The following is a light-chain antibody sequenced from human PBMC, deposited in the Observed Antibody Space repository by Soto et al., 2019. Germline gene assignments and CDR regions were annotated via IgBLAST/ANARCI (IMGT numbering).Light chain of an antibody. CDR2: GNI. CDR3: QSYDSTLCARYV. J-gene: IGLJ1*01. CDR1: SSNIGAGYD. V-gene: IGLV1-40*01. Sequence: QSVLTQPPSVSGAPGQRVTISCTGSSSNIGAGYDVHWYQQRPGTAPKLLIFGNINRPSGVPDRFSGSKSGTSASLAITGLQAEDECDYYCQSYDSTLCARYVFGTGTKFTVL.